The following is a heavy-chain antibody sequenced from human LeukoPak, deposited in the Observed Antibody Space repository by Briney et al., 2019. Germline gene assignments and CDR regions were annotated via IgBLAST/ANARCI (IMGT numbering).Heavy chain of an antibody. J-gene: IGHJ4*02. CDR3: ARDNYGDYLAAY. V-gene: IGHV3-11*04. Sequence: GGSLRLSCAACGFTFSDYYMSGIRQARGKGREGVSYISTTSDIIYYADSVKGRFTVSRDSAKNSLYLQMNSLRAEDTAVYYCARDNYGDYLAAYWGQGTLVTVSS. CDR1: GFTFSDYY. D-gene: IGHD4-17*01. CDR2: ISTTSDII.